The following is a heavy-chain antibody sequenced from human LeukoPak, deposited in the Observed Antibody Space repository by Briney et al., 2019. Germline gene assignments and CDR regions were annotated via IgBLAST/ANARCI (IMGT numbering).Heavy chain of an antibody. D-gene: IGHD3-10*01. CDR3: AKASEFYGSGSFNDAFDI. CDR2: ISYDGSNK. V-gene: IGHV3-30-3*01. J-gene: IGHJ3*02. Sequence: GGSLRLSCAASGFTFSSYAMHWVRQAPGKGLEWVAVISYDGSNKYYADSVKGRFTISRDNSKNTLYLQMNSLRAEDTAVYYCAKASEFYGSGSFNDAFDIWGQGTMVTVSS. CDR1: GFTFSSYA.